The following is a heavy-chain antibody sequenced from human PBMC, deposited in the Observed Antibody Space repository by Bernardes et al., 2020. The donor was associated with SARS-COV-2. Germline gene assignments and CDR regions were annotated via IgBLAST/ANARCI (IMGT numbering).Heavy chain of an antibody. J-gene: IGHJ4*02. CDR3: ARGRAGFMITFGGVIVNNYFDY. D-gene: IGHD3-16*02. Sequence: SETLSLTCTVSGGSISSGDYYWSWIRQPPGKGLEWIGYIYYSGSTYYNPSLKSRVTISVDTSKNQFSLKLSSVTAADTAVYYCARGRAGFMITFGGVIVNNYFDYWGQGTLVTVSS. CDR2: IYYSGST. V-gene: IGHV4-30-4*01. CDR1: GGSISSGDYY.